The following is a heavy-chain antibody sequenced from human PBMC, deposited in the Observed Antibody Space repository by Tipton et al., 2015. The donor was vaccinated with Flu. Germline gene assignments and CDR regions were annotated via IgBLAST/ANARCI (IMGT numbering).Heavy chain of an antibody. J-gene: IGHJ6*03. V-gene: IGHV4-39*07. CDR1: GGSISSSSYY. Sequence: TLSLTCTVSGGSISSSSYYWGWIRQPPGKGLEWIGSIYYSGSTYYNPSLKSRVTISVDTSKNQFSLKLSSVTAADTAVYYCARVVGVYYMDVWGKGTTVTVSS. D-gene: IGHD3-3*01. CDR2: IYYSGST. CDR3: ARVVGVYYMDV.